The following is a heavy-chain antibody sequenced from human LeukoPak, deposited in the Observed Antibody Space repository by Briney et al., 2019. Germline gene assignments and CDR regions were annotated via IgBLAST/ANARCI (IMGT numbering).Heavy chain of an antibody. Sequence: SETLSLTCAVDGGFFSGYYWSWIRQPPGKGREWTGEIKHSVSTNYNPSLKSRVTISVDTSKNQFSLKLNSVTAADTAVYYCATGIRYFDWLLSGFDYWGQGTLVAVSS. CDR1: GGFFSGYY. J-gene: IGHJ4*02. CDR3: ATGIRYFDWLLSGFDY. CDR2: IKHSVST. V-gene: IGHV4-34*01. D-gene: IGHD3-9*01.